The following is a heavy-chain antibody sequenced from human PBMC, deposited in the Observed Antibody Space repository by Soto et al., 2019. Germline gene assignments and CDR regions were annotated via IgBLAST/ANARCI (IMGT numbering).Heavy chain of an antibody. CDR3: ATLWFGELWSGFDY. CDR2: IYYSGST. CDR1: GGSISSYY. J-gene: IGHJ4*02. V-gene: IGHV4-59*01. Sequence: QVQLQESGPGLVKPSETLSLTCTVSGGSISSYYWSWIRQPPGKGLEWIGYIYYSGSTNYNPSLTSRVTISVDTSKSRFSLKLSSVTAADTAVYYCATLWFGELWSGFDYWGQGTLVTVSS. D-gene: IGHD3-10*01.